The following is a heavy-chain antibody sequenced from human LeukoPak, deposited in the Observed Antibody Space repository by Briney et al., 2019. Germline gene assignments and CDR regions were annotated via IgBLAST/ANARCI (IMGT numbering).Heavy chain of an antibody. D-gene: IGHD2-15*01. CDR1: GGSISSSSYY. J-gene: IGHJ5*02. V-gene: IGHV4-39*01. CDR3: ARQGDYSLNWFDP. CDR2: IYYSGST. Sequence: SETLSLTCTVSGGSISSSSYYWGWIRQPPGKGLEWIGSIYYSGSTYYNPSLKSRVTISVDTSKNQFSLKLSSVTAADTAVYYCARQGDYSLNWFDPWGRGTLVTVSS.